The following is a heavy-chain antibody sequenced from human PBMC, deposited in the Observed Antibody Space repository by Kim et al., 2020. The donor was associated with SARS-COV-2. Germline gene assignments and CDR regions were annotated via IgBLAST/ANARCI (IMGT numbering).Heavy chain of an antibody. CDR1: GFTFSSYG. D-gene: IGHD7-27*01. CDR2: IWINGSNK. CDR3: ARAESGGTIKLGY. V-gene: IGHV3-33*08. Sequence: GGSLRLSCAASGFTFSSYGMHWVRQAPGKGLEWVSHIWINGSNKYYADFVRGRFTISRDNSKNTLYLQMNSLRAEDTAVYYCARAESGGTIKLGYSGQG. J-gene: IGHJ4*02.